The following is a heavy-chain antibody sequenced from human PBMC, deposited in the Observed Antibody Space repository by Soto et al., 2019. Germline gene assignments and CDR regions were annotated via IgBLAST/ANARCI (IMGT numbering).Heavy chain of an antibody. J-gene: IGHJ6*02. CDR1: GFTFSSYW. D-gene: IGHD3-3*01. Sequence: EVQLVESGGGLVQPGGSLRLSCAASGFTFSSYWMSWVRQAPGKGLEWVANRKQDGSEKYYVDSVKGRFTISRDNAKNSLSLQMNSLRAEDTAVYYCARDRYSYYDFWSGSLPYYYFGMDVWGQGTTVTVSS. V-gene: IGHV3-7*01. CDR2: RKQDGSEK. CDR3: ARDRYSYYDFWSGSLPYYYFGMDV.